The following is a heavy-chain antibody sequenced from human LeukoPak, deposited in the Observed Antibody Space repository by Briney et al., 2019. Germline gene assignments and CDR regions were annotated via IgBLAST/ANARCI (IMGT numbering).Heavy chain of an antibody. CDR2: INHSGST. J-gene: IGHJ4*02. Sequence: SETLSLTCAVYGGSFSGYYWSWIRQPPGKGLEWIGEINHSGSTNYNPSLKSRVTISVDTSKNQFSLKLSSVTAADTAVYYCARDDGSGWYADYFDYWGQGTLVTVST. CDR3: ARDDGSGWYADYFDY. CDR1: GGSFSGYY. D-gene: IGHD6-13*01. V-gene: IGHV4-34*01.